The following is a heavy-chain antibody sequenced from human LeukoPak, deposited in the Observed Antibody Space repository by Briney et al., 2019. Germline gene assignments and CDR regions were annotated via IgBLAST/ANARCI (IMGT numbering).Heavy chain of an antibody. D-gene: IGHD2-2*01. CDR1: GFTFSSYG. V-gene: IGHV3-33*01. Sequence: GGSLRLSCAASGFTFSSYGMHWVRQAPGKGLEWVAVIWYDGSNKYYADSVKGRFTISRDNSKNTLYLQMNSLRAEDTAVYYCARALPAAIFRPERNYGMDVWGQGTTVTVSS. J-gene: IGHJ6*02. CDR3: ARALPAAIFRPERNYGMDV. CDR2: IWYDGSNK.